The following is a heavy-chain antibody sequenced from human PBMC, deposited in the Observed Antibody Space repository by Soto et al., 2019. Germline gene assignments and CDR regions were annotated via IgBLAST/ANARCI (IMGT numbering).Heavy chain of an antibody. J-gene: IGHJ4*02. Sequence: GGSLRLSCAASEFTLSSYAMSWVRQAPGKGLEWVSGISASGGSTYYADSVKGRFTISRDSSKNTLYLQMISLRAEDTAVYHCAKGYCSSSSCYFHWGQGTLVTVSS. CDR2: ISASGGST. V-gene: IGHV3-23*01. CDR3: AKGYCSSSSCYFH. D-gene: IGHD2-2*01. CDR1: EFTLSSYA.